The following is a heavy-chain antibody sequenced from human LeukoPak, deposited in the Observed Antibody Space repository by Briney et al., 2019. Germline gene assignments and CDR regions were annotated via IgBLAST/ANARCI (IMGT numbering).Heavy chain of an antibody. CDR2: IYHSGST. J-gene: IGHJ5*02. CDR1: GDSISSSNW. V-gene: IGHV4-4*02. D-gene: IGHD2-2*01. Sequence: SETLSLTCAVSGDSISSSNWWSWVRQPPGKGLEWIGEIYHSGSTNYNPSLKSRVTISVDKSKNQFSLKLSSVTAADTAVYYCARVGIVVVPAATRWFDPWGQGTLVTVSS. CDR3: ARVGIVVVPAATRWFDP.